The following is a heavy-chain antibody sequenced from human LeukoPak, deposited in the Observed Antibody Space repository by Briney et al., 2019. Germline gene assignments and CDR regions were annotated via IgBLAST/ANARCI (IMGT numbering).Heavy chain of an antibody. J-gene: IGHJ6*03. D-gene: IGHD5-12*01. V-gene: IGHV1-2*02. CDR1: GYTFTGYY. Sequence: ASVKVSFKASGYTFTGYYMHWVRQAPGQGLEWMGWINPNSGGTNYAQKFQGRVTVTRDTSISTAYMELSRLRSDDTAVYYCARLPYSGYDYYMDVWGKGTTVTVSS. CDR2: INPNSGGT. CDR3: ARLPYSGYDYYMDV.